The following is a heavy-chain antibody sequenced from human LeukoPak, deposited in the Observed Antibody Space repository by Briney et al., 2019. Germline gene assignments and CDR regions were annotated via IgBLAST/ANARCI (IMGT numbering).Heavy chain of an antibody. CDR2: IYSTGNT. Sequence: SETLSLTCTVSGGSISSGDRYWSWIRQSPGMGLVWTVYIYSTGNTYYNPSLKRRVIISVDTSKNQFSLELNSVTAADTAVYYCARDSYSYGYGGFDYWGQGILVTVSS. CDR3: ARDSYSYGYGGFDY. V-gene: IGHV4-30-4*01. J-gene: IGHJ4*02. D-gene: IGHD5-18*01. CDR1: GGSISSGDRY.